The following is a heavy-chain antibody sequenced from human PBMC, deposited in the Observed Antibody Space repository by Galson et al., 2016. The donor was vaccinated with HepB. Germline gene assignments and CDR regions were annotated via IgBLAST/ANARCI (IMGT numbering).Heavy chain of an antibody. D-gene: IGHD3-10*01. CDR3: VKGSGPRHFPHWFDP. CDR1: GFRFSDYI. V-gene: IGHV3-23*01. J-gene: IGHJ5*02. CDR2: ISGSGEST. Sequence: SLRLSCAASGFRFSDYIMSWVRQAPGKGLEWVSAISGSGESTYYAGSMKGRVDISRENSKNTFFLEMNSLRADDTGVYYCVKGSGPRHFPHWFDPWGQGTLVTVPS.